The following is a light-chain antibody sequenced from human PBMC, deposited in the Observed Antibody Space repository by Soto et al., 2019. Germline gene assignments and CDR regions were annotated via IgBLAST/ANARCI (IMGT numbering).Light chain of an antibody. CDR1: RSVSSY. Sequence: EMVLTQSPATLGLSPGERATLSCRASRSVSSYLAWYQQKPGQAPRLLIYDASNRATGIPARFSGSGSGTDFTLTISSLEPEDFAVYYCQQRSNWPPFTFGPGTKVDI. CDR2: DAS. V-gene: IGKV3-11*01. CDR3: QQRSNWPPFT. J-gene: IGKJ3*01.